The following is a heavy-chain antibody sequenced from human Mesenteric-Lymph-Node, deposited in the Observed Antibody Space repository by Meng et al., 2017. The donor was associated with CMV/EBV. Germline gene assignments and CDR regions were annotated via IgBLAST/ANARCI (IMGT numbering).Heavy chain of an antibody. D-gene: IGHD5-18*01. CDR1: GYTFTGDY. Sequence: ASVKVSCKASGYTFTGDYMHWVRQAPGQGLEWMGWINPNSGGTKYALKFQGRVTMTRDTSISTAYMELSRLRSDDTAVYYCARDKWIQLWNDYYYYGMDVWGQGTTVTVSS. CDR2: INPNSGGT. V-gene: IGHV1-2*02. CDR3: ARDKWIQLWNDYYYYGMDV. J-gene: IGHJ6*02.